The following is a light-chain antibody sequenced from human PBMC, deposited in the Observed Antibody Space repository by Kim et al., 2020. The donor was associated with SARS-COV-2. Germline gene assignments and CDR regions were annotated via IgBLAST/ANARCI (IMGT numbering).Light chain of an antibody. CDR3: QQYNSYPFT. V-gene: IGKV1-5*03. CDR1: QSITNW. Sequence: DIQMTQSPSTLSASVGDRVTIICRASQSITNWLAWYQQKPGKAPNLLIYKASSLESGVPSRFSGSGSGTEFTLTISSLQPDDFATYYCQQYNSYPFTFGGGTKVEI. J-gene: IGKJ4*01. CDR2: KAS.